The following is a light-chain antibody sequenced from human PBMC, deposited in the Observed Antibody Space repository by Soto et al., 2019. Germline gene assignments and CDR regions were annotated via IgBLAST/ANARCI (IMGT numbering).Light chain of an antibody. CDR3: SAWDDSLSGYV. CDR1: SFNIGSNY. Sequence: QSVLTQAPSASGTPGQRVTISCSGSSFNIGSNYVYWYQQLPGTAPKLVIFRNDQRPSRIPDRISGSKSGTSASLAISGLRSEDEADYYCSAWDDSLSGYVFGTGTKVTVL. V-gene: IGLV1-47*01. J-gene: IGLJ1*01. CDR2: RND.